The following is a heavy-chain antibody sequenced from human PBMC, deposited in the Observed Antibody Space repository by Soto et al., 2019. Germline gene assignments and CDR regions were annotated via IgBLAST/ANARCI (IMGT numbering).Heavy chain of an antibody. D-gene: IGHD2-15*01. Sequence: ASVKVSCTASGYTFTSYGISCVRQAPGQGLEWMGWISAYNGNTNYAQKLQGRVTMTTDTSTSTAYMELRSLRSDDTAVYYCARDNIVVVVAATRDFDYWGQGTLVTVSS. V-gene: IGHV1-18*01. CDR2: ISAYNGNT. J-gene: IGHJ4*02. CDR1: GYTFTSYG. CDR3: ARDNIVVVVAATRDFDY.